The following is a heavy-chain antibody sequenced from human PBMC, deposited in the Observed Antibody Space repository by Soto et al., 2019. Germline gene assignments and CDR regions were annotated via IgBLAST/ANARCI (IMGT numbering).Heavy chain of an antibody. J-gene: IGHJ4*02. D-gene: IGHD3-22*01. V-gene: IGHV4-39*01. CDR2: IYYSGST. Sequence: PSETLSLTCTVSGGSIISSSYYWVWIRQPPGKGLEWIGSIYYSGSTYYNPSLKSRVTISVDTSKNQFSLKLSSVTAADTAVYYCARSSYDSSGAFDYWGQGTLVT. CDR1: GGSIISSSYY. CDR3: ARSSYDSSGAFDY.